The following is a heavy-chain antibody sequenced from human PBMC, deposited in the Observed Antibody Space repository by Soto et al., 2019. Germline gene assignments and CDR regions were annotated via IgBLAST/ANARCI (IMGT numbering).Heavy chain of an antibody. J-gene: IGHJ1*01. Sequence: PSETLSLTCTVSGGSISSSSYYWGWIRQPPGKGLEWIGSIYYSGSTYYNPSLKSRVTISVDTSKNQFSLKLTSVTAADTAVYYCARGKMTGLFANGGQGTFVTVTS. CDR1: GGSISSSSYY. V-gene: IGHV4-39*07. CDR3: ARGKMTGLFAN. D-gene: IGHD3-9*01. CDR2: IYYSGST.